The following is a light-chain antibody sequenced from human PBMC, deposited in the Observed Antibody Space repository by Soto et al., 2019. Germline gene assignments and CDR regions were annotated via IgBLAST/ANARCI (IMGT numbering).Light chain of an antibody. Sequence: DIQMTQSPSSLSASVGDRVTITCRASQSISSYLNWYQQKPGKAPKLLIYAASSLQSGVPSRFSGIGSGTDFTLTISSLQPEDFATCYCQQSYSTPPTFGQGTKVDIK. CDR1: QSISSY. CDR2: AAS. CDR3: QQSYSTPPT. J-gene: IGKJ1*01. V-gene: IGKV1-39*01.